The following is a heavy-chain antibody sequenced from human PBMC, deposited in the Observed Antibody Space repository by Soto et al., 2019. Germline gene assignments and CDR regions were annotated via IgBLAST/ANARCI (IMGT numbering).Heavy chain of an antibody. J-gene: IGHJ5*01. V-gene: IGHV4-31*03. D-gene: IGHD6-19*01. CDR3: ARMYSSGYGWLHS. CDR1: GYSITAGGYY. Sequence: PSETLSLTCFVSGYSITAGGYYWSRIRHHPGKGLEWIGSFYSSGSIIYNPSLRSRVSISGDTSSNQFSISLTSVTAADRPRYYCARMYSSGYGWLHSWGQGTLVTVSS. CDR2: FYSSGSI.